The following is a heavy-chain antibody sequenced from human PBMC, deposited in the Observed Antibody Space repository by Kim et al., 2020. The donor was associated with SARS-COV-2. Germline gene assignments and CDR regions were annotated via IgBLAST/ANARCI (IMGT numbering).Heavy chain of an antibody. CDR2: IDPSDSYT. V-gene: IGHV5-10-1*01. D-gene: IGHD2-15*01. J-gene: IGHJ4*02. Sequence: GESLKISCKGSGYSFTSYWISWVRQMPGKGLEWMGRIDPSDSYTNYSPSFQGHVTISADKSISTAYLQWSSLKASDTAMYYCARQEIKCSGGSCYSEFDYWGQGTLVTVSS. CDR3: ARQEIKCSGGSCYSEFDY. CDR1: GYSFTSYW.